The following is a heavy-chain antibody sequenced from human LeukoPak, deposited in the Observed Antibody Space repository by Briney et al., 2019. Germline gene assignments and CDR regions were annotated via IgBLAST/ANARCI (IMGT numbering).Heavy chain of an antibody. CDR1: GLPFSSYG. J-gene: IGHJ4*02. D-gene: IGHD1-26*01. CDR3: AKSPSGRSRISRFDY. CDR2: ISYDGSNK. V-gene: IGHV3-30*18. Sequence: GGSLRLSRAGSGLPFSSYGMHWVRPAPGKGLESVAVISYDGSNKYYAASVNGRFTISRDNSKNTLSLQMNSLRAEDTAVYYCAKSPSGRSRISRFDYWGQGILVTVSS.